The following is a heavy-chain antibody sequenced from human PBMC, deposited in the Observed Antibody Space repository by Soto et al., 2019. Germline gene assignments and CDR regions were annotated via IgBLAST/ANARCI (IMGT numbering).Heavy chain of an antibody. CDR1: GFSFSSSW. Sequence: EVELVESGGGLVQPGGSLRLSCEASGFSFSSSWMTWVRQAPGKGLEWVGNIKPDGNDKYYVASVKGRFIVSRDKTKNTLYLEMNNLRAEDTAVYYCARDPGSSGWGSFDIWGQGTMVTVSS. CDR2: IKPDGNDK. D-gene: IGHD6-19*01. J-gene: IGHJ3*02. CDR3: ARDPGSSGWGSFDI. V-gene: IGHV3-7*01.